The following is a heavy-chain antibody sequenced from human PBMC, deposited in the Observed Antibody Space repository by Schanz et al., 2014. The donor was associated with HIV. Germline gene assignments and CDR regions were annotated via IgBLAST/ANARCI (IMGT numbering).Heavy chain of an antibody. CDR3: AKGPYGGNSYYFEY. D-gene: IGHD2-21*02. Sequence: VQLVESGGGLVQPGGSLRLSCAASGFTFSNYAMHWVRQAPGKGLEWVAVISYDGSNKYYADSVKGRFTISRDNAKNSLYLHINSLRVEDTALYYCAKGPYGGNSYYFEYWGQGTLVTVSS. CDR2: ISYDGSNK. V-gene: IGHV3-30-3*01. J-gene: IGHJ4*02. CDR1: GFTFSNYA.